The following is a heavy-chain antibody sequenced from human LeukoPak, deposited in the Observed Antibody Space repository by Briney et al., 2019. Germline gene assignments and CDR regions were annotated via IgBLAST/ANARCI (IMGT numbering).Heavy chain of an antibody. J-gene: IGHJ4*02. D-gene: IGHD6-19*01. CDR1: GGSISDYY. V-gene: IGHV4-59*01. CDR2: IYYSGST. CDR3: ARAHSSGWLVDY. Sequence: PSETLSLTCTVSGGSISDYYWSWIRQAPGKGLERIGYIYYSGSTNYNPSLKSRVTISVDTSKNQFSLKLSSVTAADTAVYYCARAHSSGWLVDYWGQGTLVTVSS.